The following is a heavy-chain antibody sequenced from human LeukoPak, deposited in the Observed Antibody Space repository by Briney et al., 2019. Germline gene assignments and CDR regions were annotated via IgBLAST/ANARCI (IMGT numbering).Heavy chain of an antibody. V-gene: IGHV3-30-3*01. D-gene: IGHD3-3*01. J-gene: IGHJ6*02. CDR1: GFTFYSYA. Sequence: PGGSLRLSCAASGFTFYSYAMNWVRQAPGKGLEWVAVISYDGSNKYYADSVKGRFTISRDNSKNTLYLQMNSLRAEDTAVYFCARDRDYDFWRGDYCGMDVWGQGTTVTVSS. CDR2: ISYDGSNK. CDR3: ARDRDYDFWRGDYCGMDV.